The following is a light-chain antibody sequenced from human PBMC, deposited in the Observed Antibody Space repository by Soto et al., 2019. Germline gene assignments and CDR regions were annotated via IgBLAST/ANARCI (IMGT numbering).Light chain of an antibody. CDR3: QQYGNLPLT. CDR2: DAS. CDR1: QSISSY. J-gene: IGKJ4*01. Sequence: DVQMTQSPSSLSASVGDRVTITCRASQSISSYLSWYQQKLGKAPKLLIYDASNLETGVPSKFSGSGSGTDFTFTISSLQPEDFATYYCQQYGNLPLTFGGGTKVEIK. V-gene: IGKV1-33*01.